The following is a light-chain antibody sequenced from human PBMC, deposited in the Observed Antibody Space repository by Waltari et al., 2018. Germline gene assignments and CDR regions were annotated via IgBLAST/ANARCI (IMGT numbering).Light chain of an antibody. CDR2: EAS. CDR1: RSVGNW. Sequence: NQMTQSPSTLSASVGDRVIITCRASRSVGNWLAWYQQQPGKAPKLLIHEASALQSGVPSRFGGSGSGTDFTLTITSLHPDDFATYYCQQYSTYPLTFGGGTKVAI. V-gene: IGKV1-5*03. CDR3: QQYSTYPLT. J-gene: IGKJ4*01.